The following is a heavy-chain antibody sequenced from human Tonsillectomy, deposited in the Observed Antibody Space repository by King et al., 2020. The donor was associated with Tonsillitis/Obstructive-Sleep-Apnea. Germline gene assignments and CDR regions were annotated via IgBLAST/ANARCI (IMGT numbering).Heavy chain of an antibody. Sequence: VQLQQWGAGLLKPSETLSLTCAVYGGSFSGYYWSWIRQPPGKGLEWIGEINHSGSTNYNPSLKSRVTISVDTSKNQFSLKLSSVTAADTGVYYCARAHIAVAGTVHYFDYWGQGTLVTVSS. CDR3: ARAHIAVAGTVHYFDY. CDR1: GGSFSGYY. D-gene: IGHD6-19*01. CDR2: INHSGST. J-gene: IGHJ4*02. V-gene: IGHV4-34*01.